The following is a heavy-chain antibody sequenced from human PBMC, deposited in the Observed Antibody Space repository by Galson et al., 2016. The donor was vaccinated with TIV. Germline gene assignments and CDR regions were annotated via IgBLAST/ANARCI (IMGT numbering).Heavy chain of an antibody. J-gene: IGHJ5*01. D-gene: IGHD6-19*01. CDR2: ISGTGIST. CDR1: GFTFSTYA. V-gene: IGHV3-23*01. CDR3: AKDRGKQWLVPTDS. Sequence: SLRLSCAASGFTFSTYALTWVRQTPGKGLEWVSTISGTGISTYYADSVKGRFTVSRDNSKSTLYLQMNSLRAEGTAIYYCAKDRGKQWLVPTDSWGQETLVTVSS.